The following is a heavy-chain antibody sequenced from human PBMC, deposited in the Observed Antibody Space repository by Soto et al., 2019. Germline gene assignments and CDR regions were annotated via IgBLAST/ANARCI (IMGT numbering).Heavy chain of an antibody. V-gene: IGHV4-59*11. J-gene: IGHJ4*02. Sequence: SETLSLTCTVSGGSIIGHYCIFIRQPPWEGMEWIGYIFYSGSTTYNNNPSLKSRVTISVDTSKNQFSLSLSSVTAADTAVYYCARVGSSGWSPDYWGQGTLVTVSS. CDR1: GGSIIGHY. D-gene: IGHD6-19*01. CDR2: IFYSGST. CDR3: ARVGSSGWSPDY.